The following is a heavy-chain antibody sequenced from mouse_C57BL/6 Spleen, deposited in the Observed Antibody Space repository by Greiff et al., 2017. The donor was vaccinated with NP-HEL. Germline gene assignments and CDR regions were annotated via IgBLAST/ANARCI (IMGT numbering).Heavy chain of an antibody. CDR1: GYTFTDYY. CDR2: INPNNGGT. V-gene: IGHV1-26*01. J-gene: IGHJ4*01. D-gene: IGHD2-4*01. CDR3: ARSGDYDDYAMDY. Sequence: VQLQQSGPELVKPGASVKISCKASGYTFTDYYMNWVKQSHGKSLEWIGDINPNNGGTSYNQKFKGKATLTVDKSSSTAYMELRSLTSEDSAVYYCARSGDYDDYAMDYWGQGTSVTVSS.